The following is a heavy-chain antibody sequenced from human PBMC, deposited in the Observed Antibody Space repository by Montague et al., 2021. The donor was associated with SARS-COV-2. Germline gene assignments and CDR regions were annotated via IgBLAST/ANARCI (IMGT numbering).Heavy chain of an antibody. Sequence: SETLSLTCTVSGGSISSSSYYWGWIRQPPGKGLEWIVCIYYSGSTYYNLSLKSRVTISVDTSKNQFSLRVSSVTAADAAVYYCAGHPLGYCSSTSCYVGWGQGTLVTVSS. CDR2: IYYSGST. V-gene: IGHV4-39*01. CDR1: GGSISSSSYY. CDR3: AGHPLGYCSSTSCYVG. D-gene: IGHD2-2*01. J-gene: IGHJ4*02.